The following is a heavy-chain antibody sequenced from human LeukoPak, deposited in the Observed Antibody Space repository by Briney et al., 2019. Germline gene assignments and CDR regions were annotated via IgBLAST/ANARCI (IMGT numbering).Heavy chain of an antibody. D-gene: IGHD6-13*01. CDR3: ARLRSSWLFDY. CDR1: GFTFSTYA. CDR2: IRGSGGST. J-gene: IGHJ4*02. V-gene: IGHV3-23*01. Sequence: GRSLRLSCAASGFTFSTYAMSWVRQAPGKGLEWVSAIRGSGGSTYYADSVKGRFTFSRDNSKNTLYLQMNSLRAGDTAVYYCARLRSSWLFDYWGQRTLVTVSS.